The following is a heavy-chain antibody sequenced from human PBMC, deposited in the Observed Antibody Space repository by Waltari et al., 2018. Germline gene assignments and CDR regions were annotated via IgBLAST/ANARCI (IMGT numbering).Heavy chain of an antibody. V-gene: IGHV4-30-2*01. J-gene: IGHJ4*02. CDR1: GCPISSGGYS. CDR2: IYHSGST. D-gene: IGHD1-7*01. CDR3: ARVRGVTGTIFDY. Sequence: QLQLQESGSGLVKPSQTLSLTCAVSGCPISSGGYSWIWFRQPPGKGLEWIVYIYHSGSTYYNPSLKSRVTISVDRSKNQFSLKLSSVTAADTAVYYCARVRGVTGTIFDYWGQGTLVTVSS.